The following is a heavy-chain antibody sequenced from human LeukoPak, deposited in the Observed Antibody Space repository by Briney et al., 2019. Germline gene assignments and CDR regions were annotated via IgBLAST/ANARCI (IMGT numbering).Heavy chain of an antibody. V-gene: IGHV4-34*01. J-gene: IGHJ5*02. CDR1: GGSFSGYY. D-gene: IGHD6-13*01. CDR3: ARGAIAAAGVRGNWFDP. Sequence: PSETLSLTCAVYGGSFSGYYWSWIRQPPGKGLEWIGEINHSGSTNYNPSLKSRVTISVGTSKNQFSLKLSSVPAADTAVYYCARGAIAAAGVRGNWFDPWGQGTLVSVSS. CDR2: INHSGST.